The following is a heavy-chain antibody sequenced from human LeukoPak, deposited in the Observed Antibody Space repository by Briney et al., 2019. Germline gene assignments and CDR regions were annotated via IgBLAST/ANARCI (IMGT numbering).Heavy chain of an antibody. V-gene: IGHV3-23*01. J-gene: IGHJ4*02. CDR3: ARAGPIDY. Sequence: GGSLRLSCAASGFTFSSYAMSWVRQAPGKGLEWVSVTFSGGATDYADSVKGRFAISRDNSKNTLYLQMNSLGAEDTGVYYCARAGPIDYWGQGTLVTVSS. CDR2: TFSGGAT. CDR1: GFTFSSYA.